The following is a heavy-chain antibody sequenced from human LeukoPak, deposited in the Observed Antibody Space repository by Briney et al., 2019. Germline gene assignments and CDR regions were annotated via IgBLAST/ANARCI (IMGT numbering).Heavy chain of an antibody. CDR3: ARGHSYGFSVWFDP. V-gene: IGHV4-61*01. CDR2: IYYSGST. D-gene: IGHD5-18*01. J-gene: IGHJ5*02. CDR1: GGSVSSGSYY. Sequence: SETLSLTRTVSGGSVSSGSYYWSWIRQPPGKGLEWIGYIYYSGSTNYNPSLKSRVTISVDTSKNQFSLKLSSVTAADTAVYYCARGHSYGFSVWFDPWGQGTLVTVSS.